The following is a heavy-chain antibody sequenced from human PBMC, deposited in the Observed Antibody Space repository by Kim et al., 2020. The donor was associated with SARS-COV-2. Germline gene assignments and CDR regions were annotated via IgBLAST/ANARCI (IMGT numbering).Heavy chain of an antibody. CDR3: ARDQRKGSYMGTAYDY. J-gene: IGHJ4*02. CDR1: GFTFSSYS. CDR2: ISSSSSYI. Sequence: GGSLRLSCAASGFTFSSYSMNWVRQAPGKGLEWVSSISSSSSYIYYADSVKGRFTISRDNAKNSLYLQMNSLRAEDTAVYYCARDQRKGSYMGTAYDYWGQGTLVTVSS. V-gene: IGHV3-21*01. D-gene: IGHD5-18*01.